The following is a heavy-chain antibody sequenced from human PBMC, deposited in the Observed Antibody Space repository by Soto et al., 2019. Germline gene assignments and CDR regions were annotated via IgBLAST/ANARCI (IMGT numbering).Heavy chain of an antibody. CDR3: AREGNNILTGYCSDL. CDR1: GYTFTSYV. Sequence: ASVKVSCKASGYTFTSYVISGVRQAPGQGLEWMGWISAYNGNTNSAQKLQGRVTMTTDTSTSTAYMELRSLRSDDTAVYYFAREGNNILTGYCSDLLLQGTLVIVTS. J-gene: IGHJ5*02. V-gene: IGHV1-18*01. CDR2: ISAYNGNT. D-gene: IGHD3-9*01.